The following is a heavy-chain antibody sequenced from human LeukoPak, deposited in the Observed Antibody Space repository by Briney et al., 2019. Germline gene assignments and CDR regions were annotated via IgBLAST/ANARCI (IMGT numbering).Heavy chain of an antibody. CDR2: INPNSGGT. CDR1: GYTFTGYY. J-gene: IGHJ5*02. V-gene: IGHV1-2*02. D-gene: IGHD6-13*01. Sequence: GASVKASCKASGYTFTGYYMHWVRQAPGQGLEWRGWINPNSGGTNYAQKFQGRVTMTRDTSISTAYMELSRLRSDDTAVYYCARPAGYSSSWYSPNWFDPWGQGTLVTVSS. CDR3: ARPAGYSSSWYSPNWFDP.